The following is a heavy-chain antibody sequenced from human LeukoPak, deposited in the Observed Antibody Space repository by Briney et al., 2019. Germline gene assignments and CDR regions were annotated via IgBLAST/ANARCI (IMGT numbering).Heavy chain of an antibody. CDR1: VFTFSSYG. D-gene: IGHD6-6*01. V-gene: IGHV3-30*18. CDR3: AKGGDSSSGYYYYYMDV. Sequence: PGGSLRLSCAASVFTFSSYGMHWVRQAPGKGLEWVAVISYDGSNKYYADSVKGRFTISRDNSKNTLYLQMNSLRAEDTAVYYCAKGGDSSSGYYYYYMDVWGKGTTVTVSS. J-gene: IGHJ6*03. CDR2: ISYDGSNK.